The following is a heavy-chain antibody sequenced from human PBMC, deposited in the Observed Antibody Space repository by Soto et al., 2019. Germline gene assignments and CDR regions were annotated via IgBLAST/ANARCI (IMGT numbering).Heavy chain of an antibody. CDR3: ARGRAMVRGVGTWIDP. CDR1: GGSFSGYY. V-gene: IGHV4-34*01. D-gene: IGHD3-10*01. CDR2: INHSGST. Sequence: KPSETLSLTCAVYGGSFSGYYWSWIRQPPGKGLEWIGEINHSGSTNYNPSLKSRVTISVDTSKSQFSLKLSSVTAADTAVYYCARGRAMVRGVGTWIDPWGQGTLVTVSS. J-gene: IGHJ5*02.